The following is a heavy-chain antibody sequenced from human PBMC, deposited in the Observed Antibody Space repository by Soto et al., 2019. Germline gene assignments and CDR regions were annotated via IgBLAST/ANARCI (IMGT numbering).Heavy chain of an antibody. V-gene: IGHV4-59*01. CDR3: ARADSSGWLTYYFDY. Sequence: SETLSLTCTVSGGSISSYYWSWIRQPPGKGLEWIGYICYSGSTNYNPSLKSRVTISVDTSKNQFSLKLSSVTAADTAVYYCARADSSGWLTYYFDYWGQGTLVTVSS. CDR1: GGSISSYY. J-gene: IGHJ4*02. D-gene: IGHD6-19*01. CDR2: ICYSGST.